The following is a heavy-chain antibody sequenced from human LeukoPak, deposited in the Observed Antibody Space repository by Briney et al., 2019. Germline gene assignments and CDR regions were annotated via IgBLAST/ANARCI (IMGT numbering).Heavy chain of an antibody. V-gene: IGHV3-23*01. Sequence: PGGSLRLSCAASGFTFNNYAMSWVRQAPGKGLEWVSAMSGSDGRTYYADSVKGRFTISRDNSKNTLYLQMNSLRAEDTAVYYCARDLLAAANYWGQGTLVTVSS. J-gene: IGHJ4*02. D-gene: IGHD6-13*01. CDR1: GFTFNNYA. CDR2: MSGSDGRT. CDR3: ARDLLAAANY.